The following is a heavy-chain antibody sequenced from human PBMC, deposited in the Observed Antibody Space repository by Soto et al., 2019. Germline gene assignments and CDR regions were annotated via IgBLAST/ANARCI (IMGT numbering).Heavy chain of an antibody. CDR3: AKDRRIAAYQFDYYYYGMDV. CDR1: GFTVSSNY. J-gene: IGHJ6*02. D-gene: IGHD6-13*01. V-gene: IGHV3-66*01. CDR2: IYSGGST. Sequence: GGSLRLSCAASGFTVSSNYMSWVRQAPGKGLEWVSVIYSGGSTYYADSVKGRFTISRDNSKNTLYLQMNSLRAEDTAVYYCAKDRRIAAYQFDYYYYGMDVWGQGTTVTVSS.